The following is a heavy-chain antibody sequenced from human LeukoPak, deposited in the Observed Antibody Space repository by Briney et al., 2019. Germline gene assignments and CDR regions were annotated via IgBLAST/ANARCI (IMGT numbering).Heavy chain of an antibody. CDR3: ARDERGGGDIVATIIQYYYYYGMDV. CDR2: ISAYNGNT. J-gene: IGHJ6*02. Sequence: ASVKVSCKASGYTFTSYGISWVRQAPGQGLEWMGWISAYNGNTNYAQKLQGRVTMTTDTSTSTAYMELRSLRSDDTAVYYCARDERGGGDIVATIIQYYYYYGMDVWGQGTTVTVSS. D-gene: IGHD5-12*01. CDR1: GYTFTSYG. V-gene: IGHV1-18*01.